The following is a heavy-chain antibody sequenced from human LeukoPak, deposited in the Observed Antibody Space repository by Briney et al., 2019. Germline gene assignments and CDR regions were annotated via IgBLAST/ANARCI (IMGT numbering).Heavy chain of an antibody. J-gene: IGHJ4*02. D-gene: IGHD2-2*02. CDR1: GGAFSSYA. CDR2: IIPIFGTA. V-gene: IGHV1-69*01. CDR3: AVGYCSSTSCYSDY. Sequence: ASVKVSCKASGGAFSSYAISGVRQAPGQGLEWMGGIIPIFGTANYAQKFQGRVTITADESTSTAYMELSSLRSEDTAVYYCAVGYCSSTSCYSDYWGQGTLVTVSS.